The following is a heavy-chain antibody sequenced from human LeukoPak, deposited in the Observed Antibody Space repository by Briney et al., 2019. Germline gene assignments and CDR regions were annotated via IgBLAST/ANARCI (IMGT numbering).Heavy chain of an antibody. CDR2: INCKSGGT. CDR3: VRDSGIAVAGCNWLDS. D-gene: IGHD6-19*01. J-gene: IGHJ5*01. Sequence: ASVKVSCKASGYTFTGYYIYWVRQAPGQGLEWMGWINCKSGGTNYAQKFQGRVAMTRDTSISTAYMDLSKLRSDDTAVYYCVRDSGIAVAGCNWLDSWGQGTLVTVSS. V-gene: IGHV1-2*02. CDR1: GYTFTGYY.